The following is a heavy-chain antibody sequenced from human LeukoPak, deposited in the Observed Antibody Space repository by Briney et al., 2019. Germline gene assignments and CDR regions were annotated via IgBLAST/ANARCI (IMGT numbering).Heavy chain of an antibody. J-gene: IGHJ6*03. Sequence: ASVKVSCKASGYTFTIYDINWVRQATGQGLEWMGWINPNSGGTNCAQKFQGRVTMTRDTSISTAYMELSRLRSDDTAVYYCAKGDGYYYYMDVWGKGTTVTVSS. CDR2: INPNSGGT. V-gene: IGHV1-2*02. CDR3: AKGDGYYYYMDV. CDR1: GYTFTIYD.